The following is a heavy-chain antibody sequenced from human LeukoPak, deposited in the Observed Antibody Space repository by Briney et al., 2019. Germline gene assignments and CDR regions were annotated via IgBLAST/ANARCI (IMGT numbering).Heavy chain of an antibody. D-gene: IGHD3-10*02. J-gene: IGHJ4*02. Sequence: SETLSLTCAVYGGSFSGYYWSWICQPPGKGLEWIGEINHSGSTNYNPSLKSRVTISVDTSKNQFSLKLSSVTAADTAVYYCARAMIGPYYFDYWGQGTLVTVSS. CDR2: INHSGST. V-gene: IGHV4-34*01. CDR1: GGSFSGYY. CDR3: ARAMIGPYYFDY.